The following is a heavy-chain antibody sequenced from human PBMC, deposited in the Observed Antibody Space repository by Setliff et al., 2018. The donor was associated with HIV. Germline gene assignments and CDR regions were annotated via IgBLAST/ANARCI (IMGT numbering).Heavy chain of an antibody. V-gene: IGHV1-69*05. Sequence: ASVKVSCKSSGDTFSTYVFTWVRQAPGQGLEWMGGIIPIFGTANYAQKFQGRVTITTDESTSTAYMELSSLRSEDTAVYYCAIEPLPGDFGDFWGQGTLVTVSS. CDR1: GDTFSTYV. D-gene: IGHD7-27*01. CDR3: AIEPLPGDFGDF. J-gene: IGHJ4*02. CDR2: IIPIFGTA.